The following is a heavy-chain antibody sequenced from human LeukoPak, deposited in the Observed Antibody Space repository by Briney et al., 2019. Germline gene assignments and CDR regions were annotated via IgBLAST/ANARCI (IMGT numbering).Heavy chain of an antibody. CDR3: STWIQGHFDF. D-gene: IGHD5-18*01. J-gene: IGHJ4*02. CDR2: ISGGGENT. CDR1: GFILNNYA. Sequence: PGGSLRLSCAASGFILNNYAMNWVRQAPGKGLEWVSTISGGGENTHYADSVKGRFTISRDNSENTLYLQMDSLRAEDTAVYYCSTWIQGHFDFWGQGILVTVSS. V-gene: IGHV3-23*01.